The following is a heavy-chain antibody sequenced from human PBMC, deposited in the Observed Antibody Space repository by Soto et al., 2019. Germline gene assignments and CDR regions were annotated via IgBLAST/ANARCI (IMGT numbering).Heavy chain of an antibody. J-gene: IGHJ5*02. Sequence: SETLSLTCTVSGGSISSYYWSWIRQPPGKGLEWIGYIYYSGSTNYNPSLKSRVTISVDTSKNQFSLKLSSVTAADTAVYYCVRGFDFWSGYYYSTERENWFDPWGQGTLVTVSS. CDR2: IYYSGST. CDR3: VRGFDFWSGYYYSTERENWFDP. D-gene: IGHD3-3*01. V-gene: IGHV4-59*01. CDR1: GGSISSYY.